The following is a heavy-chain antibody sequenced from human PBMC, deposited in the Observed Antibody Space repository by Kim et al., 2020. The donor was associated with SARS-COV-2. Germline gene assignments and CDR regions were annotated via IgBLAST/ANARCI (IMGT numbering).Heavy chain of an antibody. J-gene: IGHJ3*02. Sequence: GGSLRLSCAASGFTFSDYYMSWIRQAPGKGLEWVSYISSSGSTIYYADSVKGRFTISRDNAKNSLYLQMNSLRAEDTAVYYCASAGGRVVVITTSDAFDIWGQGTMVTVSS. CDR1: GFTFSDYY. CDR3: ASAGGRVVVITTSDAFDI. D-gene: IGHD3-22*01. CDR2: ISSSGSTI. V-gene: IGHV3-11*04.